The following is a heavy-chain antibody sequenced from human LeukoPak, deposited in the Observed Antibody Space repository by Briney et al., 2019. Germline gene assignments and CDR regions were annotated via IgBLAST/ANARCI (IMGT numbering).Heavy chain of an antibody. CDR2: ISGSGGST. Sequence: PGGSLRLSCAASGFTFICYAMSWVRQAPGKGLEWVSAISGSGGSTYYADSVKGRFTISRDNSKNTLYLQMNSLRAEDTAVYYCSKEVYYYYYMDVWGKGTTVTVSS. CDR3: SKEVYYYYYMDV. V-gene: IGHV3-23*01. CDR1: GFTFICYA. J-gene: IGHJ6*03.